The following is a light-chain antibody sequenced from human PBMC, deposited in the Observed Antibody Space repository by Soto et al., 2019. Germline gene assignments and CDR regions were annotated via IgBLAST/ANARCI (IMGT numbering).Light chain of an antibody. V-gene: IGLV2-8*01. J-gene: IGLJ2*01. Sequence: QSVLTQPPSASGSPGQSVTISCTGTRDDVGGYNYVSWFQHHPGKAPKLMIYEVYKRPSGVPARFSGSKSGNTASLTVSGLQAGDEAIYYCAAWDDSLNGVVFGGGTKVTVL. CDR1: RDDVGGYNY. CDR3: AAWDDSLNGVV. CDR2: EVY.